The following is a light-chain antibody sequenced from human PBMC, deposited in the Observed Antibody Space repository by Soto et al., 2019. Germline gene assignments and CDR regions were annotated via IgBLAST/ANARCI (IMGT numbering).Light chain of an antibody. Sequence: EIVLTQSPVILSLSPGERASLSCRASQSISSSFLAWYQQKPGQAPRLLIYGASSRATGIPDRFSGTGSETDFTLTISRLEPEDFAVYYCQQYDNSPITFGQGTRLEIK. V-gene: IGKV3-20*01. CDR1: QSISSSF. CDR3: QQYDNSPIT. J-gene: IGKJ5*01. CDR2: GAS.